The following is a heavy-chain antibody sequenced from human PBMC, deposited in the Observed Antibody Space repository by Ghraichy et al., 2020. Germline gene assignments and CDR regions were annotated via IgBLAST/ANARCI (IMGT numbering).Heavy chain of an antibody. CDR2: ISYDGSNK. CDR1: GFTFSSYA. D-gene: IGHD2-2*01. V-gene: IGHV3-30-3*01. CDR3: ARDRPPHVVVPAAPPDY. J-gene: IGHJ4*02. Sequence: GGSLRLSCAASGFTFSSYAMHWVRQAPGKGLEWVAVISYDGSNKYYADSVKGRFTISRDNSKNTLYLQMNSLRAEDTAVYYCARDRPPHVVVPAAPPDYWGQGALVTVSS.